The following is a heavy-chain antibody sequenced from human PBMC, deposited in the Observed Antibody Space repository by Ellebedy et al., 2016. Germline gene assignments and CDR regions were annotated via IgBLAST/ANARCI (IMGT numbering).Heavy chain of an antibody. CDR3: TKEQRPRDGNSAEAFDI. V-gene: IGHV3-30*18. J-gene: IGHJ3*02. CDR2: ISYDGSKK. Sequence: GESLKISCSTSGFSFSSYGIHWVRQAPGKGLEWVAVISYDGSKKLYGDSVKGRFTISRDNSKNTVYLQMNSVRVEDTAVYYCTKEQRPRDGNSAEAFDIWGLGTMVTVSS. D-gene: IGHD4-23*01. CDR1: GFSFSSYG.